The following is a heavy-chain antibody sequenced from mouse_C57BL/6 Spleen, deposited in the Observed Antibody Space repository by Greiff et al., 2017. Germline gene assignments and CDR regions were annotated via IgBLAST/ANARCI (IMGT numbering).Heavy chain of an antibody. CDR3: ARRDYLDY. Sequence: VQLQQSVAELVRPGASVTLSCTASGFNIKNTYMHWVTQRPEQGLELIGRIDPANGNPKYAPKFQGKATITADTSSNTGYLQLSSLTSEDTAIYYCARRDYLDYWGQGTTLTVAA. J-gene: IGHJ2*01. V-gene: IGHV14-3*01. CDR1: GFNIKNTY. CDR2: IDPANGNP.